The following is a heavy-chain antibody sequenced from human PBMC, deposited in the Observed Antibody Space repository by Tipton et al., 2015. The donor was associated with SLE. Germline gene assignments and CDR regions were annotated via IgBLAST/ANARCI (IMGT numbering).Heavy chain of an antibody. D-gene: IGHD3-9*01. V-gene: IGHV1-8*01. CDR2: MNPNSGNT. CDR3: AGDITISGGPDAFDI. Sequence: QVQLVQSGAEVKKPGASVKVSCKASGYTFTSYDINWVRQATGQGLEWMGWMNPNSGNTGYAQKFQGRVTMTRNTSISTAYMELSSLRSEDTAVYYCAGDITISGGPDAFDIWGQGTMVTVSS. J-gene: IGHJ3*02. CDR1: GYTFTSYD.